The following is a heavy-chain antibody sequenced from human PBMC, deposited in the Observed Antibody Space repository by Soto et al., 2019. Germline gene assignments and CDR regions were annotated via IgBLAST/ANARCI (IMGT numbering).Heavy chain of an antibody. J-gene: IGHJ4*02. V-gene: IGHV4-59*08. D-gene: IGHD6-19*01. CDR3: ASSFYTSGWYYFDY. Sequence: SETLSLTCTVSGGSISTYYWSWIRQPPGKGLEWIGFIYYSGSTNYNPSLKSRVTISVDTSKNQFSLKLSSVTAADTAMYYCASSFYTSGWYYFDYWGQGTPVTVSS. CDR2: IYYSGST. CDR1: GGSISTYY.